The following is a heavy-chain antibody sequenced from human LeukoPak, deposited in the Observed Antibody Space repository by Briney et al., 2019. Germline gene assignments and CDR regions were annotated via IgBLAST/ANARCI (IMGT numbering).Heavy chain of an antibody. CDR1: GGSISSYY. D-gene: IGHD3-10*01. CDR2: IYYSGST. J-gene: IGHJ5*02. Sequence: PSETLSLTCTVSGGSISSYYWSWIRQPPGKGLEWIGYIYYSGSTNYNPSLKSRATISVDTSKNQFSLKLSSVTAADTAVYYCARHLIGGRGSGSYYNHAHPFDPWGQGTLVTVSS. V-gene: IGHV4-59*08. CDR3: ARHLIGGRGSGSYYNHAHPFDP.